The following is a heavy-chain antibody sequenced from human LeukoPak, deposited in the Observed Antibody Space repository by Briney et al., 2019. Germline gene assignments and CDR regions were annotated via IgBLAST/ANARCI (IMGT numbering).Heavy chain of an antibody. V-gene: IGHV3-23*01. Sequence: GGSLRLSCAASGFTFSSYAMSWVRQAPGKGLEWVSAISGSGGSTYYADSVKGRFTLSRDNSKNTLYLQMNSLRAEDTAVYYCAKGSMVTTQERYYYYYYMDVWGKGTTVTVSS. CDR3: AKGSMVTTQERYYYYYYMDV. CDR2: ISGSGGST. CDR1: GFTFSSYA. J-gene: IGHJ6*03. D-gene: IGHD4-17*01.